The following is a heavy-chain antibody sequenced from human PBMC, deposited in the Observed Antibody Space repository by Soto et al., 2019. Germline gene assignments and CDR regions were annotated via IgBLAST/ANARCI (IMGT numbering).Heavy chain of an antibody. CDR1: ENTFSTYL. Sequence: ASVKVSCKASENTFSTYLVHWVRQVHGQGLEWMGWHNGYNGQTEYSQKFQGRVTITRDTSAKTTYLELRSLTSEDTAVYYCAGPHDRAGLGTWGQGTLVTVSS. J-gene: IGHJ5*02. CDR3: AGPHDRAGLGT. CDR2: HNGYNGQT. V-gene: IGHV1-3*01. D-gene: IGHD1-1*01.